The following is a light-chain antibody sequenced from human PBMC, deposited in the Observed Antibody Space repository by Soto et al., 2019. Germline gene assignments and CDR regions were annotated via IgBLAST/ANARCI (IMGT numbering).Light chain of an antibody. Sequence: DIQMTQSPSSLSASVGDRVTITCRASQRITTYLNWYQQKPGKAPNLLIFATSTLQSGVPSRFSGSGSGTDFTLTISSLQPEDFATYYCLQLYNFSWTFGQGTKVDIK. J-gene: IGKJ1*01. V-gene: IGKV1-39*01. CDR1: QRITTY. CDR2: ATS. CDR3: LQLYNFSWT.